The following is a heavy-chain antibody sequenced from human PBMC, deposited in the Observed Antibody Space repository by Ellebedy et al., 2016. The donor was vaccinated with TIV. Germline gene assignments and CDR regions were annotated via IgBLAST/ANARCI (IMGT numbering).Heavy chain of an antibody. CDR1: GGSISSSSYY. D-gene: IGHD4-17*01. Sequence: SETLSLTXTVSGGSISSSSYYWGWIRQPPGKGLEWIGSIYYSGSTYYNPSLKSRVTISVDTSKNQFSLKLSSVTAADTAVYYCARAAYDYGDYGYYYCYYMDVWGKGTTVTVSS. J-gene: IGHJ6*03. V-gene: IGHV4-39*01. CDR2: IYYSGST. CDR3: ARAAYDYGDYGYYYCYYMDV.